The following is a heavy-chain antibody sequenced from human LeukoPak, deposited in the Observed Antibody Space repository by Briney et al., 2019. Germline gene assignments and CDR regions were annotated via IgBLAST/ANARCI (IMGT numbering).Heavy chain of an antibody. Sequence: GGSLRLSCAASGFTFSSYAMSWVRQAPGKGLEWVSAISGSGGSTYYADSVKGRFTISRDNSKNTLYLQMNSLRAEDTAVYYCARGSGTTFWYFGMDVWGQGTTVTVSS. CDR2: ISGSGGST. D-gene: IGHD1-1*01. CDR1: GFTFSSYA. V-gene: IGHV3-23*01. J-gene: IGHJ6*02. CDR3: ARGSGTTFWYFGMDV.